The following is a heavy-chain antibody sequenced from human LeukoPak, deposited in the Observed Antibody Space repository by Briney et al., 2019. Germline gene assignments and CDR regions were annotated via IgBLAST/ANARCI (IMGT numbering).Heavy chain of an antibody. D-gene: IGHD6-13*01. V-gene: IGHV3-30-3*01. CDR2: ISYDGSNK. J-gene: IGHJ5*02. CDR1: GFTFSSYA. CDR3: ARDPRGVAAAGTKSWFDP. Sequence: PGGSLRLPCAASGFTFSSYAMHWVRQAPGKGLEWVAVISYDGSNKYYADSVKGRFTISRDNSKNTLYLQMNSLRAEDTAAYYCARDPRGVAAAGTKSWFDPWGQGTLVTVSS.